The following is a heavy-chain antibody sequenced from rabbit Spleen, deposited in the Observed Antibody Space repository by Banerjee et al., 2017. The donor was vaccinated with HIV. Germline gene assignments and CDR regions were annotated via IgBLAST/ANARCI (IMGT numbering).Heavy chain of an antibody. D-gene: IGHD7-1*01. J-gene: IGHJ6*01. Sequence: QEQLEESGGDLVKPEGSLTLTCTASGFSFNSNYWICWVRQAPGKGLELIGCIYVNSGSTWYASWAKGRLTISKTSSTTVTLQMTSLTAVDTATYFCARDTGTSFSTYGMDLWGPATLVTVS. CDR1: GFSFNSNYW. CDR3: ARDTGTSFSTYGMDL. V-gene: IGHV1S45*01. CDR2: IYVNSGST.